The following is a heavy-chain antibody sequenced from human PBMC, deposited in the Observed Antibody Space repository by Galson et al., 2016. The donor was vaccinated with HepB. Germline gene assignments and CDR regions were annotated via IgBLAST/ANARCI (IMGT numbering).Heavy chain of an antibody. J-gene: IGHJ4*02. CDR3: ARREGRHMVTFFDF. CDR2: ISGRGTNT. Sequence: SLRLSCAASGFTFSNYAMSWVRQAPGKGLEWVSGISGRGTNTYYADSVKGRVTISRDNSKNTLYPQMDSLRAEDTAVYYCARREGRHMVTFFDFWGQGTLVTVSS. V-gene: IGHV3-23*01. D-gene: IGHD2-21*02. CDR1: GFTFSNYA.